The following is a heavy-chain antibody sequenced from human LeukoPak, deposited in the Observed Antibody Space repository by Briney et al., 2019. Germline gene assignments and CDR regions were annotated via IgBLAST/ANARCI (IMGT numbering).Heavy chain of an antibody. J-gene: IGHJ4*02. CDR2: INPNCGST. V-gene: IGHV1-46*01. Sequence: ASVKVSCKASGYTFTNYYIHWVRHAPGQGREWMGKINPNCGSTNYAQKFQGRVTMTRDTSMSTVYMELSSLRSEDTAVYYCARERFCSTATCYDFYFDYWGQGTLAIVSS. CDR1: GYTFTNYY. D-gene: IGHD2-2*01. CDR3: ARERFCSTATCYDFYFDY.